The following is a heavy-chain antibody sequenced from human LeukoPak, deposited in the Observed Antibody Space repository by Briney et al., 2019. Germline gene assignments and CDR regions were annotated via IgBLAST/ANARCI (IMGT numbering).Heavy chain of an antibody. CDR3: TTNTPSDI. D-gene: IGHD2-2*02. V-gene: IGHV3-73*01. J-gene: IGHJ3*02. CDR1: GFTFSGSA. CDR2: IRSTANGYAT. Sequence: GGSLRLSCAASGFTFSGSALHWVRQASGKGLEWVGRIRSTANGYATAYAASVKGRFTISRDDSKNTAYLQMNSLKTEDTAVYYCTTNTPSDIWGQGTMVTVSS.